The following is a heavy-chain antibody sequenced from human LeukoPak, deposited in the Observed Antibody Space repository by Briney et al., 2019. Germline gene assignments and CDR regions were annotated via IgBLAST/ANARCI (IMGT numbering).Heavy chain of an antibody. CDR2: ISWNSGNI. Sequence: GGSLRLSCAASGFTFDGYAMHWVRQAPGKGLEWVSGISWNSGNIGYADSVKGRFTISRDNAKNSLYPQMNSLRPEDTALYYCVKGRGDIAVAGSRFDYWGQGTLVTVSS. CDR1: GFTFDGYA. V-gene: IGHV3-9*01. CDR3: VKGRGDIAVAGSRFDY. J-gene: IGHJ4*02. D-gene: IGHD6-19*01.